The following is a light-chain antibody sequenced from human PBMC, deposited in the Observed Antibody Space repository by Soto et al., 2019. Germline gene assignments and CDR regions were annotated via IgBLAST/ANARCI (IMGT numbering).Light chain of an antibody. CDR2: GAS. V-gene: IGKV3-20*01. J-gene: IGKJ3*01. CDR3: KQYGSSPGFT. Sequence: EIVLTQSPGTLSLSPGERATLSCRASQSVSSSYLAWYQQKPGQAPRLLIYGASSRATGIPDRFSGSGSGTDFTLTISSLEPEDFAVYYCKQYGSSPGFTFGPGTKVDIK. CDR1: QSVSSSY.